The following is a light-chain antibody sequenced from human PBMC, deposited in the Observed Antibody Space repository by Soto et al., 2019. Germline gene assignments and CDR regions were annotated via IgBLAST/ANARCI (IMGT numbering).Light chain of an antibody. CDR2: KTS. CDR3: HQRQSWPGT. Sequence: EIVLTPSPATLSAFPGDRVTLSCRASQYINTRLAWYQHRPDQAPRLLIYKTSIRAAGSPARFSASRTVTDFTLTVRDVQPDDFAVYYSHQRQSWPGTFGQETKVAIK. J-gene: IGKJ1*01. CDR1: QYINTR. V-gene: IGKV3-11*01.